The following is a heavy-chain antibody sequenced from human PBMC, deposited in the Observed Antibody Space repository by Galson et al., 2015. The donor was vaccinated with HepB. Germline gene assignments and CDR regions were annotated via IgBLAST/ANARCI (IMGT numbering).Heavy chain of an antibody. Sequence: SVKVSCKASGGTFSSYAISWVRQAPGQGLEWMGWIIPIFGTANYAQKFQGRVTITADESTSTAYMEMSSLRTEDTAVYYCARGGVEYQLLIPYYYSYMDGWGKGTTVTVSS. CDR2: IIPIFGTA. J-gene: IGHJ6*03. CDR3: ARGGVEYQLLIPYYYSYMDG. V-gene: IGHV1-69*13. CDR1: GGTFSSYA. D-gene: IGHD2-2*01.